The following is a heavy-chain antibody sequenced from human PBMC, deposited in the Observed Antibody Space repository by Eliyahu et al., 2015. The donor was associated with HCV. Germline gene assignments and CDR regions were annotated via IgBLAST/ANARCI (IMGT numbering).Heavy chain of an antibody. Sequence: QVQLQXSGPGLVQPSDTLSLTCTVSGGSISPSYWSWIRQPPGKGXEWSGYIHYSGSTNHNPSLKSRVTMSLDTSKNQFSLRLSSVTAADTAVYYCASGGGGIAVAGTGGWFDPWGQGTLVTVSS. J-gene: IGHJ5*02. CDR2: IHYSGST. CDR3: ASGGGGIAVAGTGGWFDP. CDR1: GGSISPSY. V-gene: IGHV4-59*07. D-gene: IGHD6-19*01.